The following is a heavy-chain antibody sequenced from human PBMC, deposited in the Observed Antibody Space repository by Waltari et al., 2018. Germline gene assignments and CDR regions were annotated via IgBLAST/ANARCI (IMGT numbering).Heavy chain of an antibody. D-gene: IGHD6-13*01. J-gene: IGHJ6*02. Sequence: QVQLQESGPGLVRPSETLSLTCTVSGGSITRSYWSWIRQPAGKGLEWIGRIYSTGSTNYNPSLSSRVTMSVDTSNNQFSLKLNSGTAADTAVYYCARGGSSSWYLSYYYYGMDLWGQGTTVTVSS. V-gene: IGHV4-4*07. CDR2: IYSTGST. CDR1: GGSITRSY. CDR3: ARGGSSSWYLSYYYYGMDL.